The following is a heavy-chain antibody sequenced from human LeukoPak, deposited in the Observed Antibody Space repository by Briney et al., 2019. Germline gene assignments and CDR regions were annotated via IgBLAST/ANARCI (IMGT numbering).Heavy chain of an antibody. CDR2: IASGGST. CDR3: ARGRPGTSWTFDY. CDR1: GFMVSGNY. J-gene: IGHJ4*02. Sequence: PGGSLRLSCAASGFMVSGNYVSWGRQAPGKGLEWVSVIASGGSTYYVDSVKGRFTISRDNSKNTVYLQMNSLRAEDTAAYYCARGRPGTSWTFDYWGQGTLVTVSS. V-gene: IGHV3-66*01. D-gene: IGHD1-1*01.